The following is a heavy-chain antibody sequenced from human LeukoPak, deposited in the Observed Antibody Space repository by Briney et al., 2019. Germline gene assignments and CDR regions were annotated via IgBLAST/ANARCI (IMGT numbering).Heavy chain of an antibody. D-gene: IGHD2-15*01. J-gene: IGHJ4*02. CDR3: AKDRRWPHPNFDS. V-gene: IGHV3-30*04. Sequence: PGGSLRLSCAASGFTFSSYAMHWVRQAPGKGLEWVAVISYDGSNKYYADSVKGRFTISRDNSKNTLYLQMNSLRAEDTAVYYCAKDRRWPHPNFDSWGQGTLVTVSS. CDR1: GFTFSSYA. CDR2: ISYDGSNK.